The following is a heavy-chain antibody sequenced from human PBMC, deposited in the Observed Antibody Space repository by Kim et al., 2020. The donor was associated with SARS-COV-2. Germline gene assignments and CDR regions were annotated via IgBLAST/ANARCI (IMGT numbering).Heavy chain of an antibody. J-gene: IGHJ4*02. V-gene: IGHV7-4-1*02. Sequence: ASVKVSCKASGYTFTTYAMSWVRQAPGQGLEWMGWINTNTGNPTYAQGFTGRFVFSLDTSVSTAYLQISSLKAEDTAVYYCARDRSGWEPRGGDYWGQGTLVTVSS. CDR3: ARDRSGWEPRGGDY. CDR2: INTNTGNP. D-gene: IGHD1-26*01. CDR1: GYTFTTYA.